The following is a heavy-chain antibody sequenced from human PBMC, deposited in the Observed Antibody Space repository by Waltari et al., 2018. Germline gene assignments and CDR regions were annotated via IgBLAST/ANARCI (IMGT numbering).Heavy chain of an antibody. D-gene: IGHD6-19*01. CDR1: GGSISSSSYY. CDR3: AGRAVAGTYHDY. Sequence: QLQLQESGPGLVKPSETLSLTCTVSGGSISSSSYYWGWIRQPPGKVLEWIGSIYYSVSTYDNPSLKSRVTIAVDTSKNQFALKLSSVTAADTAVYYCAGRAVAGTYHDYWGQGTLVTVSS. V-gene: IGHV4-39*01. J-gene: IGHJ4*02. CDR2: IYYSVST.